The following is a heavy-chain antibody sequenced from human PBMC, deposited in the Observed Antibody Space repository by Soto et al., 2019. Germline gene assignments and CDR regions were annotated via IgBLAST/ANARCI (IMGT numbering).Heavy chain of an antibody. CDR1: GGSISSSGYY. CDR3: AKHSYPDGTDV. CDR2: LYYSGNT. Sequence: ETLSLTCTFSGGSISSSGYYGVWIRQPPGKGLEWVGGLYYSGNTYYNPSLKSRVTMSIDTYKSQFSLQLRSLTAADTAVYYCAKHSYPDGTDVWGQGNAVTVSS. D-gene: IGHD3-16*02. V-gene: IGHV4-39*01. J-gene: IGHJ6*02.